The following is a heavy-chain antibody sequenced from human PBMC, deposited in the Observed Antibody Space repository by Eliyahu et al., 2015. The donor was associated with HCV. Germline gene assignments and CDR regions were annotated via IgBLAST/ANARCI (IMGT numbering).Heavy chain of an antibody. V-gene: IGHV4-59*01. Sequence: QVQLQESGPGLVKPSETLSLTCXVSGGSITXYYWSWXRQPPGKGLEWIGYIHYSGSTNYNPSLKSRVTISVDTSKNQFSLNLTSVTAADTAVYYCASGGGGIAVAGTGGWFDPWGQGTLVTVSS. J-gene: IGHJ5*02. D-gene: IGHD6-19*01. CDR3: ASGGGGIAVAGTGGWFDP. CDR1: GGSITXYY. CDR2: IHYSGST.